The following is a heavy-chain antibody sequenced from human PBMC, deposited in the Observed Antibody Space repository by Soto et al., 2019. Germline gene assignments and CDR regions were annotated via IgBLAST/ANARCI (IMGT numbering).Heavy chain of an antibody. CDR2: INPSGGGT. CDR1: GLRNTNYY. Sequence: ASVNVSRKAAGLRNTNYYIGWVRQTPGQGLEWMGLINPSGGGTFYAQKFQGRVTVTRDTSTGTVYMELSNLRSEDTAVYFCARDSGDTTLRQWGRSFHYWGQGTLVTVSS. V-gene: IGHV1-46*01. J-gene: IGHJ4*02. CDR3: ARDSGDTTLRQWGRSFHY. D-gene: IGHD1-1*01.